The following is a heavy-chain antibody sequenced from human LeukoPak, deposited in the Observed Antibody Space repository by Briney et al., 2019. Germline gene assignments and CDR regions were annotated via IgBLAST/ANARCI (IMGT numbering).Heavy chain of an antibody. Sequence: SETLSLTCTVSGGSISSYYWSWIRQPPGKGLEWIGYIYYSGSANYNPSLKSRVTISVDTSKNQISLRLTSVTAADTALYYCARVSGGTYFDYWGQGTLVIVSS. CDR1: GGSISSYY. J-gene: IGHJ4*02. CDR2: IYYSGSA. D-gene: IGHD1/OR15-1a*01. CDR3: ARVSGGTYFDY. V-gene: IGHV4-59*08.